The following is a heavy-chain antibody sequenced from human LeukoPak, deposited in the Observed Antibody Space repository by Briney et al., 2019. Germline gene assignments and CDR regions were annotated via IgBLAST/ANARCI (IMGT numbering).Heavy chain of an antibody. CDR2: ISAYNGNT. D-gene: IGHD4-17*01. CDR3: ARDRHWSTVTNTFDY. CDR1: GYTFTSYG. Sequence: GASVKVSCKASGYTFTSYGISWVRQAPGQGLEWMGWISAYNGNTNYAQKLQGRVTMTTDTSTSTAYMELRSLRSDDTAVYYCARDRHWSTVTNTFDYWGQGTLVTVSS. V-gene: IGHV1-18*01. J-gene: IGHJ4*02.